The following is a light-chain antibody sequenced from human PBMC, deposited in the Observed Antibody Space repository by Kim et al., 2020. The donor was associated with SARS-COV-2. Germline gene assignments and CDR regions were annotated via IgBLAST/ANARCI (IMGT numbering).Light chain of an antibody. CDR2: DVS. V-gene: IGLV2-14*03. Sequence: GQSITISCAGTDSDVGAYDFVSWYQQHPGKAPKLIISDVSNRPSGVSDRFSGSKSGNTASLTISGLQAEDEGHYYCNSYTRSSTVVFGGGTQLTVL. J-gene: IGLJ3*02. CDR1: DSDVGAYDF. CDR3: NSYTRSSTVV.